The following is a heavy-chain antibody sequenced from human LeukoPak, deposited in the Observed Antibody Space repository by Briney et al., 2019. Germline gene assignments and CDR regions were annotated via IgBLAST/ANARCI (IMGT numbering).Heavy chain of an antibody. Sequence: ASVKVSCKASGGTFSSYAISWVRQAPGQGLEWMGGIIPIFGTANYAQKFQGRVTITADESTSTAYMELSSLRSEDTAVYYCARDNIGREYHGYSGYEHNYWGQGTLVTASS. D-gene: IGHD5-12*01. V-gene: IGHV1-69*13. J-gene: IGHJ4*02. CDR1: GGTFSSYA. CDR2: IIPIFGTA. CDR3: ARDNIGREYHGYSGYEHNY.